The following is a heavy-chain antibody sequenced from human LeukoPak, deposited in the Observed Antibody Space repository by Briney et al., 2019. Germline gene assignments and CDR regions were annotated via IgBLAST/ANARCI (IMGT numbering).Heavy chain of an antibody. J-gene: IGHJ5*02. Sequence: GGSLRLSCTTSGFSFNTYSMSWVRQAPGKGLEWVSAINDDTPYYTDSVKGRFTVSRDNSKDTLYLHLNSLRAEDTAIYYCAKEHDLWHKEGNWFDTWGQGVLVTVSS. D-gene: IGHD3-3*01. CDR1: GFSFNTYS. CDR3: AKEHDLWHKEGNWFDT. CDR2: INDDTP. V-gene: IGHV3-23*01.